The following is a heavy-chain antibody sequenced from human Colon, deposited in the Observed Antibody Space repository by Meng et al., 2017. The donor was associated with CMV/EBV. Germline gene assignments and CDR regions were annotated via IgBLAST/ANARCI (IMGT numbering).Heavy chain of an antibody. CDR2: ISNSGGST. Sequence: LRLSCAASGFSFSSYAMSWVRQAPGKGLEWVSAISNSGGSTYYADSVKGRFTISRDSSKNTLYLQMDTLTPEDTAIYYCAKDPSGSDWGQGTLVTVSS. CDR1: GFSFSSYA. J-gene: IGHJ4*02. CDR3: AKDPSGSD. V-gene: IGHV3-23*01. D-gene: IGHD5-12*01.